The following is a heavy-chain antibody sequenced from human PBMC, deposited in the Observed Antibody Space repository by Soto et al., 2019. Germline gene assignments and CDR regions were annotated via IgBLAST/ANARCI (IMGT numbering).Heavy chain of an antibody. J-gene: IGHJ4*02. Sequence: GGSLRLSCAASGFTFSSYSMNWVRQAPGKGLEWVSYITNSGSTIYYADSVKGRFTISRDNAKKTLYLQMNSLRAEDTAVYYCAKDLDTQPVHSFDYWGQGPLVTVSS. CDR1: GFTFSSYS. D-gene: IGHD5-18*01. CDR2: ITNSGSTI. V-gene: IGHV3-48*01. CDR3: AKDLDTQPVHSFDY.